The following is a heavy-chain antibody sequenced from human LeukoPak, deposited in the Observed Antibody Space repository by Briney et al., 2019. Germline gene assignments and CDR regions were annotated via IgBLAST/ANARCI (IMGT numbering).Heavy chain of an antibody. CDR3: ASGSLYYYYGMDV. J-gene: IGHJ6*02. CDR1: GNFLSSYD. CDR2: MNPNSGNT. Sequence: ASVKVSCKASGNFLSSYDVNWVRQAPGQGLEWMGWMNPNSGNTGYAQKFQGRVTMTRNTSISTAYMELSSLRSEDTAVYYCASGSLYYYYGMDVWGQGTTVTVSS. V-gene: IGHV1-8*01.